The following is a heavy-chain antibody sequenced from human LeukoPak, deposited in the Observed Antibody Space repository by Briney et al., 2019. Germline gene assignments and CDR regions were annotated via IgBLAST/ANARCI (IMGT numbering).Heavy chain of an antibody. J-gene: IGHJ6*02. D-gene: IGHD3-9*01. CDR1: GFTFSTYD. CDR2: ITSSSRYI. CDR3: VRGSNDWIGMDV. Sequence: GGSLRLSCAASGFTFSTYDMNWVRQAPGKGLEWVSSITSSSRYIYQSDSVKGRFTISRDNARNSLYLQMNSLRAEDTAVYHCVRGSNDWIGMDVWGQGTTVTVSS. V-gene: IGHV3-21*01.